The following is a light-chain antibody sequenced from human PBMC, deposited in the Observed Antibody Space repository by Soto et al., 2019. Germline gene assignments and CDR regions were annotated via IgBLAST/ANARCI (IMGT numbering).Light chain of an antibody. CDR1: SSDVGGYNY. Sequence: QSALTQPASVSGPPGQSITISCTGTSSDVGGYNYVSWYQQHPGKAPKLMIYDVSNRPSGVSNRFSGSKSGNTASLTISGLQAEDEADYSCSSYTSSSPYVFGTGTKVTVL. V-gene: IGLV2-14*01. CDR3: SSYTSSSPYV. CDR2: DVS. J-gene: IGLJ1*01.